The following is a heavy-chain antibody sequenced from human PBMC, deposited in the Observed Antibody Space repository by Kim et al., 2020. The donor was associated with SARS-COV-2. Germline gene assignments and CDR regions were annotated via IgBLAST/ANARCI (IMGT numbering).Heavy chain of an antibody. V-gene: IGHV3-15*01. J-gene: IGHJ5*01. CDR2: IRSKSDGGTT. CDR3: TTVSFWSGYNWFDS. D-gene: IGHD3-3*01. Sequence: GGSLRLSCAASGFGFNNAWMSWVRQTPGRGLEWVGRIRSKSDGGTTDYAAPVAGRFIISRDDSEKMVYLEMNSLKTEDTAVYYCTTVSFWSGYNWFDSWG. CDR1: GFGFNNAW.